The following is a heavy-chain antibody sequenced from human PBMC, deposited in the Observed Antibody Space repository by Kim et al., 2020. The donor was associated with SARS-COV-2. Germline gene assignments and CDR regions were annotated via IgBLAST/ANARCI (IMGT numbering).Heavy chain of an antibody. J-gene: IGHJ4*02. CDR3: VRGMTASPATDC. D-gene: IGHD2-15*01. CDR2: INRDGSYK. CDR1: GFTFSDYW. V-gene: IGHV3-74*01. Sequence: GGSLRLSCPTSGFTFSDYWMHWVRQAPGKGLVWISHINRDGSYKTYADSAKGRFTISRDNAKNTLYLQVNSLRAEDTAIYYCVRGMTASPATDCWGQGTLVTVSS.